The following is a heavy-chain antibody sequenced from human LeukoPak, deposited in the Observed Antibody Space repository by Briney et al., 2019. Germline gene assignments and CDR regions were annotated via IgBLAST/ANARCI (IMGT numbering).Heavy chain of an antibody. CDR1: GYTLTELS. Sequence: GASVKVSCKVSGYTLTELSMHWVRQAPGKGLEWMGGFDPEDGETIYAQKFQGRVTMTEDTSTDTAYMELSSLRSEDTAVYYCATISSSGRGDAFDIWGQGTVVTVSS. CDR2: FDPEDGET. V-gene: IGHV1-24*01. D-gene: IGHD3-10*01. J-gene: IGHJ3*02. CDR3: ATISSSGRGDAFDI.